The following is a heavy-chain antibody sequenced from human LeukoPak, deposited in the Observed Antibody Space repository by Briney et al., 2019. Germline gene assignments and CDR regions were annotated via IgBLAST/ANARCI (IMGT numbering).Heavy chain of an antibody. J-gene: IGHJ5*02. D-gene: IGHD2-2*01. Sequence: GGSLRLSCAASGFTFSSYSMNWVRQAPGKGLEWVSSISSSSSYIYYADSVRGRFTISRDNAKNSLYLQMNSLRAEDTAVYYCARGVVVVPAARWFDPWGREPWSPSPQ. CDR3: ARGVVVVPAARWFDP. CDR1: GFTFSSYS. CDR2: ISSSSSYI. V-gene: IGHV3-21*01.